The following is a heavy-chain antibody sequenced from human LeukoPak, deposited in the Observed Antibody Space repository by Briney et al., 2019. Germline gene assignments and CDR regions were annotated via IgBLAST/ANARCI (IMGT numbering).Heavy chain of an antibody. CDR3: ARARGGYSGYDFDY. Sequence: GGSLRLSCAASGFTFSDYYMSWIRQAPGKGLEWVSYISSSSSYTNYADSVKGRFTISRDNAKNSLYLQMSSLRAEDAAVYYCARARGGYSGYDFDYWGQGTLVTVSS. V-gene: IGHV3-11*06. J-gene: IGHJ4*02. D-gene: IGHD5-12*01. CDR2: ISSSSSYT. CDR1: GFTFSDYY.